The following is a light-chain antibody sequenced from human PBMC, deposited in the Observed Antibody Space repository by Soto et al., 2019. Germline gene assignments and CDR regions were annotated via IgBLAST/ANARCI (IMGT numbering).Light chain of an antibody. CDR3: AAWDDSLRVVL. CDR1: RSNIGGDNY. Sequence: QSVLTQPPSASGSPGHRSTISCSGGRSNIGGDNYVYWFQQYPGTAPKVLVFGTNLRPSGVPDRFSASKSGTSGSLTISGLRFEDEADYYCAAWDDSLRVVLFGGGTKVTV. CDR2: GTN. V-gene: IGLV1-47*02. J-gene: IGLJ2*01.